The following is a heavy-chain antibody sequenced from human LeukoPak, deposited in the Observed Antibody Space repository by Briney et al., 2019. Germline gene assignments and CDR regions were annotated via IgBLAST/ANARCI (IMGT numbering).Heavy chain of an antibody. CDR1: GFTLSSNA. V-gene: IGHV3-30-3*01. Sequence: GSLRLSCVASGFTLSSNAMHWVRQAPGKGLEWVTGISYDGNNKYYTDSVKGRFTISRDNSKNTLYLQMNSLRAEDTAVYYCARDVGGVGASPFDYWGQGTLVTVSS. CDR3: ARDVGGVGASPFDY. CDR2: ISYDGNNK. D-gene: IGHD1-26*01. J-gene: IGHJ4*02.